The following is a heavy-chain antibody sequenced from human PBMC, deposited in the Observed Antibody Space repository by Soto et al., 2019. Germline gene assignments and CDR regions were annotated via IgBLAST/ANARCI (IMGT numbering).Heavy chain of an antibody. D-gene: IGHD3-3*01. CDR1: GFTFSSYW. CDR2: INSDGSST. V-gene: IGHV3-74*01. CDR3: ARAPPYDFWSVYYYYYYYYGMDV. Sequence: EVQLVESGGGSVQPGGSLRLSCAASGFTFSSYWMHWVRQAPGKGLVWVSRINSDGSSTSYADSVKGRFTISRDNAKNTLYLQMNSLRAEDTAVYYCARAPPYDFWSVYYYYYYYYGMDVWGQGATVTVSS. J-gene: IGHJ6*02.